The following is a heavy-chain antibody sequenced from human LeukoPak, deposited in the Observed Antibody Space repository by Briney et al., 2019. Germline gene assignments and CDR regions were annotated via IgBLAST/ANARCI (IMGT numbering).Heavy chain of an antibody. J-gene: IGHJ4*02. CDR3: ARRGDYVGLDY. D-gene: IGHD4-17*01. CDR1: GGSFSGYY. CDR2: INHSGST. Sequence: SETLSLTRAVYGGSFSGYYWSWIRQPPGKGLEWIGEINHSGSTNHNPSLKSRVTISVDTSKNQFSLKLSSVTAADTAVYYCARRGDYVGLDYWGQGTLVTVSS. V-gene: IGHV4-34*01.